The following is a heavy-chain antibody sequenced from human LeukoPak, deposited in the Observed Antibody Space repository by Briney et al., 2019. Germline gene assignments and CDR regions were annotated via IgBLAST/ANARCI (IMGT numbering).Heavy chain of an antibody. J-gene: IGHJ5*02. CDR1: GLHFSGTA. CDR2: ISHDGMNA. Sequence: GGSLRLSCAASGLHFSGTAMSWVRQAPGKGLEWVSAISHDGMNAYYADSAKGRFTISRDNSKNTVSLEMSSLTAADTGVYYCAKDGAQYSSGPECDPRGQGALVTVSP. CDR3: AKDGAQYSSGPECDP. D-gene: IGHD6-19*01. V-gene: IGHV3-23*01.